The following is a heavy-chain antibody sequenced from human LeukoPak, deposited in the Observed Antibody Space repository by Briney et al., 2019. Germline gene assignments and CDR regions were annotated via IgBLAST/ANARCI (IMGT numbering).Heavy chain of an antibody. J-gene: IGHJ4*02. CDR3: ARDGDNGGYIDY. CDR2: IYTSGST. CDR1: GGSISSYY. D-gene: IGHD2-8*01. V-gene: IGHV4-4*07. Sequence: SETLSLTCTVSGGSISSYYWSWIRQPAGQGLEWIGRIYTSGSTNYNPSLKSRVTMSVVTSKNQFSLKLSSVTAADTAVYYCARDGDNGGYIDYWGQGTLVTVSS.